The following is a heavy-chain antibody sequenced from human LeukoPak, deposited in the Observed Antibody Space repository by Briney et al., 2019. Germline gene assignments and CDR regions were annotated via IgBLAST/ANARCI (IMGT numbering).Heavy chain of an antibody. Sequence: GRSLRLSCAASGFTFSSYGMHWVRQAPGKGLEWVAVISYDGSNKYYADSVKGRFTISRDNSKNTLYLQMNSLRAEDTAVYYCARDRETTVVTFDYWGQGTLVTVSS. V-gene: IGHV3-30*03. D-gene: IGHD4-23*01. CDR3: ARDRETTVVTFDY. J-gene: IGHJ4*02. CDR2: ISYDGSNK. CDR1: GFTFSSYG.